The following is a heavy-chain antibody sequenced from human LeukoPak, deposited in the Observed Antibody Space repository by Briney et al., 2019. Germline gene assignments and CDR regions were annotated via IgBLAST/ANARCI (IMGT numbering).Heavy chain of an antibody. CDR2: FDPEDGET. CDR3: ATGTLIAGYFDY. D-gene: IGHD6-13*01. CDR1: GYTLTELS. Sequence: ASVKVSCKVSGYTLTELSMHWVRQAPGKGLEGMGGFDPEDGETIYAQKFQGRVTMTEDTSTDTAYMELSSLRSEDTAVYYCATGTLIAGYFDYWGQGTLVTVSS. J-gene: IGHJ4*02. V-gene: IGHV1-24*01.